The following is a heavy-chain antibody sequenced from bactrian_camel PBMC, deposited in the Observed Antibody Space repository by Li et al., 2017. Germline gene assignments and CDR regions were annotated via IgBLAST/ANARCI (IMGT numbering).Heavy chain of an antibody. CDR3: AAPIGEHWTAEYAF. D-gene: IGHD3*01. J-gene: IGHJ4*01. CDR2: ISKDSLST. V-gene: IGHV3-2*01. Sequence: HVQLVESGGGLVLPGGSLRLSCAGSGFTFSSYYMSWVSTISKDSLSTYYTDSVKGRFTISRDNAKNTVYLQMNSLESGDTGLYYCAAPIGEHWTAEYAFWGQGTQVTVS. CDR1: GFTFSSYY.